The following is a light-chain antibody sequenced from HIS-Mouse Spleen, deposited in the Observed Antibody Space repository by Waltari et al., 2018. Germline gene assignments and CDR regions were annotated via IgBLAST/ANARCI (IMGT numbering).Light chain of an antibody. CDR2: GAS. CDR1: QSVSSSY. V-gene: IGKV3D-7*01. Sequence: PGERVTLSCRASQSVSSSYLTWYQQKPGQAPRLLIYGASTRATSIPARFSGSGSGTDFTLTIGSLQPEDFAVYYCQQDYNLPPTFGPGTKVDIK. J-gene: IGKJ3*01. CDR3: QQDYNLPPT.